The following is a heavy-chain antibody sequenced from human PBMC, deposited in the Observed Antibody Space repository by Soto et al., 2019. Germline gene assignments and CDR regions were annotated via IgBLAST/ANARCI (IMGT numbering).Heavy chain of an antibody. D-gene: IGHD5-18*01. V-gene: IGHV1-2*02. Sequence: ASVKVSCKASGYTFTGYYMHWVRQAPGQGLEWMGWINPNSGGTNYAQKFQGRVTMTRDTSISTAYMELSRLRSDDTAVYYCARDIYSYGYNGMDVWGQGTTVTVSS. CDR2: INPNSGGT. J-gene: IGHJ6*02. CDR3: ARDIYSYGYNGMDV. CDR1: GYTFTGYY.